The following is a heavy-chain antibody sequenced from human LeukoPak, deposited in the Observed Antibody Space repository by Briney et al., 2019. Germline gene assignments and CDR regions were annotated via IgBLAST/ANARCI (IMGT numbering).Heavy chain of an antibody. D-gene: IGHD4-17*01. CDR3: ARDLVGDYESSDVFDI. CDR1: GFSVSGNY. CDR2: TYGDGST. Sequence: PGGSLRLSCAAFGFSVSGNYMNWVRQAPGKGLDWVSVTYGDGSTSYADSVKGRFTISRDNSKNTLYLQMNSLRAEDTAVYYCARDLVGDYESSDVFDIWGQGTMVTVSS. J-gene: IGHJ3*02. V-gene: IGHV3-66*01.